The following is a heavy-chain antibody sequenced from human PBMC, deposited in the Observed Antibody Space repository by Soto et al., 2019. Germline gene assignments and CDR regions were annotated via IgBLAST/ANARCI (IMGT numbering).Heavy chain of an antibody. V-gene: IGHV3-33*01. CDR2: IWYDGSNK. J-gene: IGHJ4*02. CDR1: GFTFSSYG. CDR3: ARDTDGSSSSFY. D-gene: IGHD6-6*01. Sequence: QVQLLESGGGVVQPGRSLRLSCAASGFTFSSYGMHWVRQAPGKGLEWVAVIWYDGSNKYYADSVKGRFTISRDNSKNTLYLQMNSLRAEDTAVYYCARDTDGSSSSFYWGQGTLVTVSS.